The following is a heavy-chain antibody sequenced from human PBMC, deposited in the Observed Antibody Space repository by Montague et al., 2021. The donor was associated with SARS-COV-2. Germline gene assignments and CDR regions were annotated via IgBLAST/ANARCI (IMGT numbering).Heavy chain of an antibody. Sequence: SETLSLTCTVSGGSISSSSYYWGWIRQPPGKGPEWIGSIYYSGTTFYNPSLRSRVTMSVDTSKNQFSLRLGSVTAADTAVYYCARGPRITMIVVVITDIWFDPWGQGTLVTVSS. V-gene: IGHV4-39*01. D-gene: IGHD3-22*01. J-gene: IGHJ5*02. CDR1: GGSISSSSYY. CDR3: ARGPRITMIVVVITDIWFDP. CDR2: IYYSGTT.